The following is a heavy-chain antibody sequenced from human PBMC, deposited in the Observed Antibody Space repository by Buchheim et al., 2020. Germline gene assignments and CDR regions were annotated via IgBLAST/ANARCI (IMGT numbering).Heavy chain of an antibody. J-gene: IGHJ4*02. D-gene: IGHD2-21*02. Sequence: QVRLVQSAAEVKKPGASVKVSCKPSGYTFTNYGVSWVRQAPGQGLEWMGWISGYNGDANSAQKFQDRVTMTTATSTSTAYMELRSLRSDDTAVYYCGRVGRYFGSDSYLDYWGQRTL. CDR2: ISGYNGDA. V-gene: IGHV1-18*01. CDR1: GYTFTNYG. CDR3: GRVGRYFGSDSYLDY.